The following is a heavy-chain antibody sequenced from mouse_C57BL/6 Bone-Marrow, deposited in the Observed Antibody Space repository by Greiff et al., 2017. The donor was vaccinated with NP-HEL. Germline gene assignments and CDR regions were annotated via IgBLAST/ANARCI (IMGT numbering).Heavy chain of an antibody. V-gene: IGHV1-81*01. Sequence: QVQLQQSGAELARPGASVKLSCKASGYTFTSYGISWVKQRTGQGLEGIGEIYPRSGNPYYNEKFKGKTTLTADKSSSTAYMELRSLTSEDSAVYFCAREAYYSNSYYFDYWGQGTTLTVSS. CDR2: IYPRSGNP. D-gene: IGHD2-5*01. CDR3: AREAYYSNSYYFDY. J-gene: IGHJ2*01. CDR1: GYTFTSYG.